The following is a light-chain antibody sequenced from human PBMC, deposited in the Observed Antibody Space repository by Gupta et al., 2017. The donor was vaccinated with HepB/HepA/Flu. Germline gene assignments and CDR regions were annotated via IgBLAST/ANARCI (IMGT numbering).Light chain of an antibody. J-gene: IGKJ2*04. CDR1: QSISSW. CDR3: QQYKRYSSS. Sequence: DIQLTQSPSTLSASVGDRVTITCRASQSISSWLAWYQQKPGKAPKLLIYKASSLESGVPSRFSGSGSGTEFTLTISSLQPDDVATYYCQQYKRYSSSFGQGTKVEIK. CDR2: KAS. V-gene: IGKV1-5*03.